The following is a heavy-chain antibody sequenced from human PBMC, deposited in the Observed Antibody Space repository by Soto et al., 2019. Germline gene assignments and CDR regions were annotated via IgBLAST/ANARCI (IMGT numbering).Heavy chain of an antibody. V-gene: IGHV3-7*01. CDR3: ARDNRRSITIFGVVTSYDGFDI. Sequence: GGSLRLSCAASGFTFTSYWMSWVRQAPGKGLEWVANIKQDGSEKYYVDSVKGRFTISRDNAKNSLYLQMNSLRAEDTAVYYCARDNRRSITIFGVVTSYDGFDIWGQGTMVTVS. D-gene: IGHD3-3*01. J-gene: IGHJ3*02. CDR1: GFTFTSYW. CDR2: IKQDGSEK.